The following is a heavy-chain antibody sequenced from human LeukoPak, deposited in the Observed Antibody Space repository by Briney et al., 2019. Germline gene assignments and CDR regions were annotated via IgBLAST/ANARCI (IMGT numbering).Heavy chain of an antibody. V-gene: IGHV3-21*01. D-gene: IGHD6-19*01. CDR1: GFTFSSFG. CDR2: ISSSGGYT. CDR3: AREWGIAVIDY. J-gene: IGHJ4*02. Sequence: GGSLRLSCAASGFTFSSFGMGWVRQAPGKGLEWVSSISSSGGYTYYADSVKGRFTISRDNAENSMYLQMSSLRAENTAVYYCAREWGIAVIDYGGEGSLVTVS.